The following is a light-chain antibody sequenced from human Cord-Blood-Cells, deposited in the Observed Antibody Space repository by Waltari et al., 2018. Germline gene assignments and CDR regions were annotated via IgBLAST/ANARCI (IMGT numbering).Light chain of an antibody. CDR2: LNSDGSH. V-gene: IGLV4-69*01. J-gene: IGLJ2*01. CDR3: QTWGTGIQV. Sequence: QLVLTQSPSASASLGASVKLTCTLSSGHSSYAIAWHQQQPEKGPRYLMTLNSDGSHSKGDGIPDRFSGSNSGAERYLTISSLQSEDEADYYCQTWGTGIQVFGGGTKLTVL. CDR1: SGHSSYA.